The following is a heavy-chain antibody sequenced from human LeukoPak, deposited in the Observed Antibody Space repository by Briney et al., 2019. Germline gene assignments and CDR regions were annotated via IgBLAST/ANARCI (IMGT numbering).Heavy chain of an antibody. D-gene: IGHD2-2*01. V-gene: IGHV3-48*02. CDR1: GFTFSSYA. J-gene: IGHJ4*02. CDR3: ARDCSSTSCYEPRY. Sequence: GGSLRLSCTASGFTFSSYAMNWVRQAPGKGLEWVSYISSSRSTIYYADSVKGRFTISRDNAKNSLYLQMNSLRDEDTAVYYCARDCSSTSCYEPRYWGQGTLVTVSS. CDR2: ISSSRSTI.